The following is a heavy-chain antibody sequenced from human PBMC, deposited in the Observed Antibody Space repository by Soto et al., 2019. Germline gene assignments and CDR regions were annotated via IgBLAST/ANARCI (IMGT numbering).Heavy chain of an antibody. D-gene: IGHD2-21*02. Sequence: ASVKVSYRASGYILSSYYMHWVRQAPGQGLEWMGIINPSGGTTTYAQNFQGRVTMTRDTSTSTVYMELSSLTSEDTAMYYCARSYCGGDCPNNWFDPWGQGTLVTVS. CDR3: ARSYCGGDCPNNWFDP. CDR1: GYILSSYY. CDR2: INPSGGTT. J-gene: IGHJ5*02. V-gene: IGHV1-46*01.